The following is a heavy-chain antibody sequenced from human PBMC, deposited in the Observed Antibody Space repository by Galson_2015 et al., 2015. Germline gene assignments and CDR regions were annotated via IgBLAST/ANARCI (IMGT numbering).Heavy chain of an antibody. CDR1: GFSLSTSGMR. CDR2: IDWDDDK. Sequence: PALVKPTQTLTLTCTFSGFSLSTSGMRVSWIRQPPGKALEWLARIDWDDDKFYSISLKTRLTISKDTSKNQVVLTMTNMDPVDTATYYCARIRCEAAADLYYYYYMDVWGKGTTVTVSS. V-gene: IGHV2-70*04. CDR3: ARIRCEAAADLYYYYYMDV. D-gene: IGHD6-13*01. J-gene: IGHJ6*03.